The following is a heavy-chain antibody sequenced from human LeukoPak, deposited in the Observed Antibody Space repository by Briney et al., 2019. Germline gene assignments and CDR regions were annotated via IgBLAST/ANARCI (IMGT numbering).Heavy chain of an antibody. D-gene: IGHD3-16*01. Sequence: PSETLSLTCTVSGDSINNYYWSWIRQPPGKGLEWIGYIYSSGSTNYNPSLKSRVIISVDTSKNQFSLKLSSVTAADTAVYYCARRTLCCGERFDPWGQGTLVTVSS. CDR2: IYSSGST. V-gene: IGHV4-59*08. J-gene: IGHJ5*02. CDR1: GDSINNYY. CDR3: ARRTLCCGERFDP.